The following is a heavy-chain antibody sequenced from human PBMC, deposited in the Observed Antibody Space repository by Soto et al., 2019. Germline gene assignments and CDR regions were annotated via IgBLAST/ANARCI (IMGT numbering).Heavy chain of an antibody. CDR2: INPSGGST. D-gene: IGHD1-26*01. V-gene: IGHV1-46*03. CDR3: AREAGELPSVG. Sequence: QVQLVQSGAEVKKPGASVKDSCKASGYTFTSYYMHWVRQAPGQGLEWMGIINPSGGSTSYAQKFQGRVTMTRDTSTSTVYMELSSLRSEDTAVYYCAREAGELPSVGWGQGTLVTVSS. J-gene: IGHJ4*02. CDR1: GYTFTSYY.